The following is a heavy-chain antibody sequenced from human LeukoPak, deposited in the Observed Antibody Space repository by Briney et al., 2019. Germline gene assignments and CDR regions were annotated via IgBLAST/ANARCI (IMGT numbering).Heavy chain of an antibody. CDR3: ARKTTALYY. Sequence: ASVKVSCKTSGYTFTDYYLYWVRQAPGQGPEWMGRISPDNGVTKIAQKFQGRVTMTRDTSINTIYMELGRLTGDDTAVYYWARKTTALYYWGQGAQISV. V-gene: IGHV1-2*06. CDR2: ISPDNGVT. CDR1: GYTFTDYY. J-gene: IGHJ4*02. D-gene: IGHD4-17*01.